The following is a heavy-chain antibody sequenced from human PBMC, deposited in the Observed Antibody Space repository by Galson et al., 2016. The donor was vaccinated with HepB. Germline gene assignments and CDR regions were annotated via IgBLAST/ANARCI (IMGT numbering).Heavy chain of an antibody. CDR3: ARELPGRRYCSGPRCAGDDY. D-gene: IGHD2-15*01. Sequence: SVKVSCKASGYTFINYDIHWVRQATGQGLEWMGWINPNSGNRGYAPKFQDRVSLTRNTSTSTAYMELSSLRSEDTAVYYCARELPGRRYCSGPRCAGDDYWGQGTLVIVSS. CDR1: GYTFINYD. J-gene: IGHJ4*02. V-gene: IGHV1-8*01. CDR2: INPNSGNR.